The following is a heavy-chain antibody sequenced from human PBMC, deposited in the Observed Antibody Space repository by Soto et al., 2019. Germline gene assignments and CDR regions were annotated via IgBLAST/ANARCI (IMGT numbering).Heavy chain of an antibody. CDR2: IIPMFGTA. CDR1: GGTFSSYA. J-gene: IGHJ4*02. D-gene: IGHD3-22*01. V-gene: IGHV1-69*12. Sequence: QVQLVQSGAEVKKPGSSVKVSCKTSGGTFSSYAISWVRQAPGQGLEWMGGIIPMFGTANYAQKFQGRVTITADESTSTADMELSSLRSEDTAVYYCARSRAHYYDSRGYYYSTFDYWGQGTLFTVSS. CDR3: ARSRAHYYDSRGYYYSTFDY.